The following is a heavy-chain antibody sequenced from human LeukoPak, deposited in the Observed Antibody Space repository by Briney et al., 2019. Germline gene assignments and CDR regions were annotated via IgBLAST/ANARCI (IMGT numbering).Heavy chain of an antibody. CDR2: IRSKAHSYAT. CDR3: TRRPPMVEGGMDV. CDR1: GFTFSGSA. Sequence: PGRSLRLSCAASGFTFSGSAMHWARQASGKGLEWVGRIRSKAHSYATAYAASVKGRFTISRDDSKNTAYLQMNSLRTEDTAVYYCTRRPPMVEGGMDVWGQGTTVTVSS. D-gene: IGHD3-10*01. J-gene: IGHJ6*02. V-gene: IGHV3-73*01.